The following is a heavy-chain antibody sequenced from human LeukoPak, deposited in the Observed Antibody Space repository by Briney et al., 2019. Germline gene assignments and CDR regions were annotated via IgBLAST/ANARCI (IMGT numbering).Heavy chain of an antibody. CDR3: AKDIADSGHYYMDV. V-gene: IGHV3-43D*03. J-gene: IGHJ6*03. CDR2: ISWDGGST. CDR1: GFTFDDYA. D-gene: IGHD3-10*01. Sequence: PGGSLRLSCAASGFTFDDYAMHWVRQAPGKGLEWVSLISWDGGSTYYADSVKGRFTISRDNSKNSLYLQMNSLRAEDTALYYCAKDIADSGHYYMDVWGKGTTVTVSS.